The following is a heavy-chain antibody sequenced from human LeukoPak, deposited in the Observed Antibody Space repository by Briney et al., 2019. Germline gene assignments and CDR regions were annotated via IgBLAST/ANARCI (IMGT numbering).Heavy chain of an antibody. V-gene: IGHV3-33*01. J-gene: IGHJ4*02. CDR1: GFTFSSYS. CDR3: ARGSGGYDW. CDR2: IWYDGSNK. D-gene: IGHD5-12*01. Sequence: GGSLRLSCAASGFTFSSYSMHWVRQAPGKGLEWVAVIWYDGSNKYYADSVKGRFTISRDNSKNTLYLQMNSLRAEDTAVYYCARGSGGYDWWGQGTLVTVSS.